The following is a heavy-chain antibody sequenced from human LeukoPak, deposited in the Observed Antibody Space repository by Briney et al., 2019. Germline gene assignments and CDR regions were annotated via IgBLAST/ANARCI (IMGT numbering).Heavy chain of an antibody. D-gene: IGHD6-19*01. V-gene: IGHV4-59*01. CDR2: ISYIGST. CDR1: GGSISSFY. J-gene: IGHJ4*02. Sequence: SETLSLTCSVSGGSISSFYWSWIRQPPGKGLEWIGYISYIGSTSYNPSLKSRVTISVDTSKNQFSLKLSSVTAADTAVYYCAREAIAVAGTGIDYWGQGTLVTVSS. CDR3: AREAIAVAGTGIDY.